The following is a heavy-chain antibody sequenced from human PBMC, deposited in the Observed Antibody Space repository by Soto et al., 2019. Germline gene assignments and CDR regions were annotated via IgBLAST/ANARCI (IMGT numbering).Heavy chain of an antibody. J-gene: IGHJ4*02. CDR3: ARSIVVVTALDY. CDR2: INAGNGNT. V-gene: IGHV1-3*05. Sequence: QVQLVQSGAEEKKPGASVKVSCKASGYTFTRYAMHWVRQAPGQRLEWMGWINAGNGNTKYSQKFQGRVTITRDTSASTEYMELSSLRSEDTAVYYCARSIVVVTALDYWGQGTLVTVSS. CDR1: GYTFTRYA. D-gene: IGHD2-21*02.